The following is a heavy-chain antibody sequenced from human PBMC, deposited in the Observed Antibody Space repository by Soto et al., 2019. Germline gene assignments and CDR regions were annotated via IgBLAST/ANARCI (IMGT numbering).Heavy chain of an antibody. J-gene: IGHJ4*02. CDR3: ARLEGLATISYYFDF. CDR1: GGSISSYY. Sequence: SETLSLTCTVSGGSISSYYWSWVRQPPGKGLEWIGYIYYSGSTNYNPSLKSRVTISVDTSKSQFSLKLNSVTAADSAVYFCARLEGLATISYYFDFWGPGALVTVSS. V-gene: IGHV4-59*08. D-gene: IGHD3-9*01. CDR2: IYYSGST.